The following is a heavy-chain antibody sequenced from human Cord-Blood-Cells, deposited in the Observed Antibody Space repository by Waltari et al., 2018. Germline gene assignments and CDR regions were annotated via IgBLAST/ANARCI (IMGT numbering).Heavy chain of an antibody. CDR2: MNPNSGNT. CDR1: GYTFTSYD. Sequence: QVQLVQSGAEVKKPGASVKVSCKASGYTFTSYDINWVRRATGHGLEWMGWMNPNSGNTGYAQKYQGRVTMTRNASISTAYMELSSLRSEDTAVYYCARTDADITSDYWGQGTLVTVSS. CDR3: ARTDADITSDY. V-gene: IGHV1-8*01. J-gene: IGHJ4*02. D-gene: IGHD2-15*01.